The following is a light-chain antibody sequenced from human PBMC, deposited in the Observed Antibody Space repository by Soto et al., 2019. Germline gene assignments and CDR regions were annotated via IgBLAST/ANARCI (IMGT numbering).Light chain of an antibody. J-gene: IGKJ1*01. CDR1: QSISSW. CDR3: KQYSTLWT. Sequence: DIQMTHSPSTLSASVVDGVTITCRASQSISSWLAWYQQKPGKVPNLLIYHASSLVTGVPSRFSGSGSGTEFTLTISSLQPDDFAAYYCKQYSTLWTFGQGTKVDIK. CDR2: HAS. V-gene: IGKV1-5*01.